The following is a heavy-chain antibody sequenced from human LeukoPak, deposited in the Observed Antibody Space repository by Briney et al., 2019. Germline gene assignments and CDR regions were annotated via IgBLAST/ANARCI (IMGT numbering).Heavy chain of an antibody. Sequence: PSETLSLTCTVSGGSISTYHWNWLRKSPGKGLEWLGYFQSTGNRNYNPFLKSPVTMFLDTSKNQFALALTSVTAADTARLYCARDKEHSNGRYFDHLGQGALVSVCS. CDR1: GGSISTYH. CDR2: FQSTGNR. D-gene: IGHD5-18*01. V-gene: IGHV4-59*01. J-gene: IGHJ4*02. CDR3: ARDKEHSNGRYFDH.